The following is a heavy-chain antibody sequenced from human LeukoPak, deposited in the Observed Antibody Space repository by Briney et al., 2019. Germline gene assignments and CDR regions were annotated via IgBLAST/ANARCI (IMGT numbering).Heavy chain of an antibody. CDR3: ASSRYCSGGSCSLPGY. CDR2: INQSGST. CDR1: GGSFYGYY. Sequence: PSETLSLTCAVYGGSFYGYYWSWIRQPPGPGLDWIGEINQSGSTNYNPSLKSRVTISVDMSENQFSLKLTSVTAADTAVYFCASSRYCSGGSCSLPGYWGQGTLVTVSS. D-gene: IGHD2-15*01. V-gene: IGHV4-34*01. J-gene: IGHJ4*02.